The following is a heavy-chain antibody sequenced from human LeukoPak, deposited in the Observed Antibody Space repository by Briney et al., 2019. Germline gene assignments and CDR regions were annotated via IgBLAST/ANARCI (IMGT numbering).Heavy chain of an antibody. CDR2: MNPNSGNT. Sequence: ASGTVTCKAAGYTFSAYDINWVRQANGQGLEWMGWMNPNSGNTGFAQKFQGRVTMTRDTSINTAYMELSNLRSEDTAVYYCARVSQTPAYYYTSGYYYHGYWGQGTRVTVSS. CDR3: ARVSQTPAYYYTSGYYYHGY. J-gene: IGHJ4*02. D-gene: IGHD3-22*01. CDR1: GYTFSAYD. V-gene: IGHV1-8*01.